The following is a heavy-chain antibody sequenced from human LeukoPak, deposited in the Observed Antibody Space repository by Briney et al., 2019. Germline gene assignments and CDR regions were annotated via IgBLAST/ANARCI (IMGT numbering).Heavy chain of an antibody. J-gene: IGHJ5*02. CDR3: ARAGPGFGP. V-gene: IGHV6-1*01. CDR2: TYYRSKWNN. CDR1: GDSVSSNSAA. Sequence: SQTLSLTCAISGDSVSSNSAAWNWLRQSPSRGREWLGRTYYRSKWNNDYAPSVKSRITIIPDTSKNQFSLQLNSLTPEDTAVFYCARAGPGFGPWGQGTLVTVSS.